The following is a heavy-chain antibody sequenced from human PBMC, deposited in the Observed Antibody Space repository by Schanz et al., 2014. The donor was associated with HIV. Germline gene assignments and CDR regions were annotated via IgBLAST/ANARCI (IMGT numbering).Heavy chain of an antibody. J-gene: IGHJ6*02. CDR2: MIPSFRLR. D-gene: IGHD3-16*01. CDR3: ARDMGETYDGMDV. CDR1: GYTFTNYA. Sequence: QVQLVQSGPEVKKPGASVTVSCKASGYTFTNYAINWVRQAPGQGLEWMGGMIPSFRLRTYAQKFQGRVTIAADESASTAYMELNSLRSDDTAVYYCARDMGETYDGMDVWGQGTTVTVSS. V-gene: IGHV1-69*13.